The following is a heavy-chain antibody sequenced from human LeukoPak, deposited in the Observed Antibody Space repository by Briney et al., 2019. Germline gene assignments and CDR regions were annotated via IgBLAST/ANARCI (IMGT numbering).Heavy chain of an antibody. V-gene: IGHV3-9*01. CDR2: IDWNSGRI. D-gene: IGHD3-10*01. CDR3: AKEALFRGVHGNYFDY. CDR1: GFTIHDHA. J-gene: IGHJ4*02. Sequence: GGSLRLSCVGSGFTIHDHAMHWVRQAPGKGLEWVSGIDWNSGRIGYADSVKGRFTISRDISNNTLYLQMNSLRPEDTAVYYCAKEALFRGVHGNYFDYWGQGTLVTVSS.